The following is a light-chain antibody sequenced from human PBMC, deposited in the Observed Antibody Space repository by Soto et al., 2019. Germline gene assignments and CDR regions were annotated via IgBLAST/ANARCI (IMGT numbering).Light chain of an antibody. J-gene: IGKJ2*01. CDR1: QGISSY. V-gene: IGKV1-9*01. CDR2: AAS. CDR3: QQLNSYPQGYT. Sequence: DIQLTQSPSFLSASVGDRVTITCRASQGISSYLARYQQKPGKAPKLLIYAASTLQSGVPSRFSGSGSGTEFTLTISSLPPEDFATYYCQQLNSYPQGYTFGQGTKLEIK.